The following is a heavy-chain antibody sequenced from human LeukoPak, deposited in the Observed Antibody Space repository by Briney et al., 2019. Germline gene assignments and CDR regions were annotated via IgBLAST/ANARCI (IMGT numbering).Heavy chain of an antibody. CDR3: ARDRNTDFWSGYYTNYFDY. J-gene: IGHJ4*02. D-gene: IGHD3-3*01. CDR1: GFTFSSYA. CDR2: ISGSGGSI. Sequence: PGGSLRLSCAASGFTFSSYAMSWVRQAPGKGLEWVSAISGSGGSIYYADSVKGRFTISRDNPKNTLYLQMSSLRAEDTAVYYCARDRNTDFWSGYYTNYFDYWGQGTLVIVSS. V-gene: IGHV3-23*01.